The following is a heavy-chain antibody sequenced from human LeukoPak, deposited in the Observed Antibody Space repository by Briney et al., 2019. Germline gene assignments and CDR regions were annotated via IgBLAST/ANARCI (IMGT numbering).Heavy chain of an antibody. CDR2: ISAYNGNT. CDR1: VYTFTIYG. V-gene: IGHV1-18*01. CDR3: ARSVQYLLAVAATTPIDY. J-gene: IGHJ4*02. D-gene: IGHD6-19*01. Sequence: ASVKVSCKSSVYTFTIYGISGVRQAPGQGLEGMGGISAYNGNTNYAQKLQGRVTMTTDTSTSTAYMELRSLSSDDTAVYYCARSVQYLLAVAATTPIDYWGQGTLVTVSS.